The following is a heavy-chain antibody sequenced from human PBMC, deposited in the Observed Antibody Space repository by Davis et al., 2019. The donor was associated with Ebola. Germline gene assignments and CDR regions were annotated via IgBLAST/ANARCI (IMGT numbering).Heavy chain of an antibody. CDR1: GNSFNTHW. CDR2: IYTGDSDT. V-gene: IGHV5-51*01. CDR3: ASLRRTITGMDDGFDI. D-gene: IGHD2-8*02. Sequence: GGSLRLSCKDSGNSFNTHWIGWVRQMPGKGLEWMGIIYTGDSDTRYSPSFRGQVTISADKSIKTAFLQWSSLKASDSGMYYCASLRRTITGMDDGFDIWGQGTMVTVSS. J-gene: IGHJ3*02.